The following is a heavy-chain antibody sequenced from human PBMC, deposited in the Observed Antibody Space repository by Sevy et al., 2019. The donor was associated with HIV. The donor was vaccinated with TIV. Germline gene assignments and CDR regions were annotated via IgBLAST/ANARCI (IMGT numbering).Heavy chain of an antibody. CDR1: GFTFSTYW. D-gene: IGHD3-16*01. V-gene: IGHV3-7*01. CDR3: ARALADWGSFHYSS. CDR2: IKQDGTDT. Sequence: GGSLRLSCAASGFTFSTYWMTWVRQAPGKGLEWVANIKQDGTDTNYVDSVRGRFTISRDNRRNLLYLHMNSLRAEDTAVYFCARALADWGSFHYSSWGRGVLVTVSS. J-gene: IGHJ4*02.